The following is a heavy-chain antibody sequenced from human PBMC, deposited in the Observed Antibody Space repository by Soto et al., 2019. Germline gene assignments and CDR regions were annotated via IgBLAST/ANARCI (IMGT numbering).Heavy chain of an antibody. CDR2: IIGSGATI. Sequence: PGGSLRLSCAASGFTFNTYEMNWVRQAPGKGLEWVSYIIGSGATIYYADSVKGRFTISRDNAKNSLYLQMNSLRAEDTALYYCAREILSGGFDYWGQGTLVTVSS. CDR3: AREILSGGFDY. V-gene: IGHV3-48*03. CDR1: GFTFNTYE. D-gene: IGHD3-3*01. J-gene: IGHJ4*02.